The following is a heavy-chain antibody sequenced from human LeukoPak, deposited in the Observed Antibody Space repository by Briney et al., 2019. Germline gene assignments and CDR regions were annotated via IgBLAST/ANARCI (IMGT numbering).Heavy chain of an antibody. CDR3: ARDYSSSWYLPDY. CDR1: GYTFAGYY. D-gene: IGHD6-13*01. J-gene: IGHJ4*02. Sequence: GASVKVSCNASGYTFAGYYMHWVRQAPGQGLEWMGWINPNSGGTNYAQKFQGRATMTRDTSISTAYMELSRLRSDDTAVYYCARDYSSSWYLPDYWGQGTLVTVSS. CDR2: INPNSGGT. V-gene: IGHV1-2*02.